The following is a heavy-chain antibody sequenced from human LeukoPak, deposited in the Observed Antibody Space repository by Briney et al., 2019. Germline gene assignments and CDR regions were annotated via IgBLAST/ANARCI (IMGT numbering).Heavy chain of an antibody. CDR2: INHSGST. V-gene: IGHV4-34*01. Sequence: PSETLSLTCTVSGGSISSYYWSWIRQPPGKGLEWIGEINHSGSTNYNPSLKSRVTISVDTSKNQFSLKLSSVTAADTAVYYCARHKNRWLVRASYYMDVWGKGTTVTVSS. J-gene: IGHJ6*03. CDR1: GGSISSYY. CDR3: ARHKNRWLVRASYYMDV. D-gene: IGHD3-10*01.